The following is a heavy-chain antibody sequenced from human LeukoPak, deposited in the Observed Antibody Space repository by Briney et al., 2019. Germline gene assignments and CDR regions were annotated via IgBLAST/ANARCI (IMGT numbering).Heavy chain of an antibody. CDR3: AKRDYGDYEVPFDY. D-gene: IGHD4-17*01. CDR2: ISGSGGSA. V-gene: IGHV3-23*01. J-gene: IGHJ4*02. Sequence: GGSLRLSCAASGFTFSSYAMSWVRQAPGKGLEWVSAISGSGGSAYYADSVRGRFTISRDNSKNTLYLQMNSLRAEDTAVYYCAKRDYGDYEVPFDYWGQGTLVTVSS. CDR1: GFTFSSYA.